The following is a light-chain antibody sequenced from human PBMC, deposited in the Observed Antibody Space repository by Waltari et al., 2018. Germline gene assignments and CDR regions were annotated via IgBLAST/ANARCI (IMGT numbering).Light chain of an antibody. CDR3: VSYAGSNNLGV. V-gene: IGLV2-8*01. J-gene: IGLJ3*02. CDR2: EVT. Sequence: QSALTQPPSASGSPGQSVTISSPGTSSDIGPYNLVSWYQQHPGKAPKLMISEVTKRPSGVPDRFSGSKSGNTASLTVSGLQAEDEADYYCVSYAGSNNLGVFGGGTKLTVL. CDR1: SSDIGPYNL.